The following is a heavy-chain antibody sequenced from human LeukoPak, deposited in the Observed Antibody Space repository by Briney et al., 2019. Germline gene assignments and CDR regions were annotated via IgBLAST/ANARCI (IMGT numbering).Heavy chain of an antibody. CDR1: GFTFKSYG. D-gene: IGHD5-18*01. Sequence: GGSLRLSCVASGFTFKSYGMTWVRQVPGKGLEWLSSITGAGTSTKYADSVNGRFTISRDNSKNTLSLQMTGLRAEDTAVYYCARKVAVAMDLDYWGQGTLVAVSS. J-gene: IGHJ4*02. CDR3: ARKVAVAMDLDY. CDR2: ITGAGTST. V-gene: IGHV3-23*01.